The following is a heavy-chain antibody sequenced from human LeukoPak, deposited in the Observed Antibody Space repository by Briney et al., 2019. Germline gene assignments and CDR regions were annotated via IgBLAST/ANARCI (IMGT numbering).Heavy chain of an antibody. V-gene: IGHV3-53*01. D-gene: IGHD2-15*01. CDR3: AREYCSGGSCYRRQYYFDY. CDR2: LYSGGGT. Sequence: PGGSLRLSCAVSGYTVSSNSMSWVRQAPGKGLEWVSILYSGGGTDYADSVKGRFTISRDNSKNTLYLGMNSLRVEDTAVYYCAREYCSGGSCYRRQYYFDYWGQGTLVTVSS. CDR1: GYTVSSNS. J-gene: IGHJ4*02.